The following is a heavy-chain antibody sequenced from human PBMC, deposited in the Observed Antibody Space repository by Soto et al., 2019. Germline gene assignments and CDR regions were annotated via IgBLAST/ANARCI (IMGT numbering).Heavy chain of an antibody. CDR1: GGSISSYY. CDR3: VRSVDDYGDYYFDY. D-gene: IGHD4-17*01. Sequence: SETPSLTCTVSGGSISSYYWSWIRQPPGKGLEWIGYIYYSGSTNYNPSLKSRVTISVHTSKNQFSLKLRSVTAADTAVYSCVRSVDDYGDYYFDYWRQGTLVTVSS. J-gene: IGHJ4*02. V-gene: IGHV4-59*01. CDR2: IYYSGST.